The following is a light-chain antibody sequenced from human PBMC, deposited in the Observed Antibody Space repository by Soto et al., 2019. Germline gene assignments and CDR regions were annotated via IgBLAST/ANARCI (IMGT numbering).Light chain of an antibody. CDR2: KAS. V-gene: IGKV1-5*03. J-gene: IGKJ1*01. Sequence: DIQMTQSPSTLSASVGDRVTITCRASQSISDWLAWYQQKPGKAPKLLIYKASTLETEVPSRFSGSGSWTDFTLTISSLQPDDFATYYCQQYYTYLWTFGQGTKVEIK. CDR1: QSISDW. CDR3: QQYYTYLWT.